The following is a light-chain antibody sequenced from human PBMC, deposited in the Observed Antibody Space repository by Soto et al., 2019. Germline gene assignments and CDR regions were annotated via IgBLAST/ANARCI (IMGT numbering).Light chain of an antibody. CDR2: GPS. CDR3: QQYGSSPRT. CDR1: QSVSSSD. V-gene: IGKV3-20*01. J-gene: IGKJ2*01. Sequence: IVLTQSPGTLSLSPGERATLSCRASQSVSSSDLAWYQQKPGQAPRLLIFGPSSRATGIPDRFSGSGSGTEFTLTISRLEPEDFAVYYCQQYGSSPRTFGQRTKLEIK.